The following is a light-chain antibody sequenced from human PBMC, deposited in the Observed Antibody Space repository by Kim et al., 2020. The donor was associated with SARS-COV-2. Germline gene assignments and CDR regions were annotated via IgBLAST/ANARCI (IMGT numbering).Light chain of an antibody. Sequence: SVKLTCTMGGGHTTKIIAWHQQRQGKAPRYLMKVEGSGSYNKGSGVPDRFSGSSSGAERYLTISNLQSEDEADYYCETWDSNIGVFGGGTQLTVL. CDR3: ETWDSNIGV. CDR1: GGHTTKI. CDR2: VEGSGSY. V-gene: IGLV4-60*03. J-gene: IGLJ3*02.